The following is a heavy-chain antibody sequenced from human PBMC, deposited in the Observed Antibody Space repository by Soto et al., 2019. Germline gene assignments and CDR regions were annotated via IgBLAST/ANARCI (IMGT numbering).Heavy chain of an antibody. J-gene: IGHJ2*01. CDR1: GGSVSSSNYY. V-gene: IGHV4-39*01. Sequence: QLQLQESGPGRVKPSETLSLTCTVSGGSVSSSNYYWGWVRQPPGKGLEWIGSIYYSGNTYYNPSLKSPATIPLDTSDDQFSPKLSSLAAAATALFYCARLSWGGYVDLWGRGARATGSS. CDR3: ARLSWGGYVDL. D-gene: IGHD7-27*01. CDR2: IYYSGNT.